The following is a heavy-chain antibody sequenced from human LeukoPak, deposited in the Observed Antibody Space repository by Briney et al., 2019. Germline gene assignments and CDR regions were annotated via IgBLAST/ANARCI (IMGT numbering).Heavy chain of an antibody. CDR3: ARAPGITGTTVAFDI. CDR2: IYHSGST. J-gene: IGHJ3*02. Sequence: SETLSLTCTVSGGSISSGGYYWSWIRQPPGKGLVWIGYIYHSGSTYYNPSLKSRVTISVDRSKNQFSLKLSSVTAADTAVYYCARAPGITGTTVAFDIWGQGTMVTVSS. D-gene: IGHD1-7*01. CDR1: GGSISSGGYY. V-gene: IGHV4-30-2*01.